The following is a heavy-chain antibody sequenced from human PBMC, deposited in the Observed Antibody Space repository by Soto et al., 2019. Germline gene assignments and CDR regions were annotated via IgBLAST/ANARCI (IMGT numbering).Heavy chain of an antibody. J-gene: IGHJ6*02. Sequence: GASVKVSCKASGGTFSSYAISCVRQAPGQGLEWMGGIIPIFGTANYAQKFQGRVTITADESTSTAYMELSSLRSEDTAVYYCARAWSKHYYYYGMEVWGQGTTVTVSS. CDR2: IIPIFGTA. V-gene: IGHV1-69*13. CDR3: ARAWSKHYYYYGMEV. D-gene: IGHD3-3*01. CDR1: GGTFSSYA.